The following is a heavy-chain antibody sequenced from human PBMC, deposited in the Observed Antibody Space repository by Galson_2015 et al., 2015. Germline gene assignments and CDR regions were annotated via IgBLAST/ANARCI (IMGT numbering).Heavy chain of an antibody. D-gene: IGHD1-7*01. V-gene: IGHV3-43D*04. CDR3: ARDLRTGTATNWFDP. Sequence: SLRLSCAASGFTFDVYAMHWVRQAPGKGLEWVSLISWDGGSTYYADSVKGRFTISRDNSKNSLYLQMNSLRPEDTASYYCARDLRTGTATNWFDPWGQGTLVTVSS. CDR1: GFTFDVYA. CDR2: ISWDGGST. J-gene: IGHJ5*02.